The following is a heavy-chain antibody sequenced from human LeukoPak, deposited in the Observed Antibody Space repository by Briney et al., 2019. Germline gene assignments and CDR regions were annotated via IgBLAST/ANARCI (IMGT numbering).Heavy chain of an antibody. CDR3: AKALLGYCSGGSCSLFDY. CDR2: ISGSGSST. D-gene: IGHD2-15*01. J-gene: IGHJ4*02. Sequence: GGSLRLSCEASGFTFSNYAITWVRQAPGKGLEWVSGISGSGSSTYYADSVKGRFTISRDKSKNTLYLQMHSLRAEDTAVYYCAKALLGYCSGGSCSLFDYWGQGTLVTVSS. V-gene: IGHV3-23*01. CDR1: GFTFSNYA.